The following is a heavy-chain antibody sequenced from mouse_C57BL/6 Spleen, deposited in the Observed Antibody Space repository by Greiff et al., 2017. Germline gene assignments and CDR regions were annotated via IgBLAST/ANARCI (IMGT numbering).Heavy chain of an antibody. CDR2: IDPSDSYT. V-gene: IGHV1-59*01. J-gene: IGHJ2*01. CDR1: GYTFTSYW. CDR3: ARLPLYYFDY. Sequence: VKLQQPGAELVRPGTSVKLSCKASGYTFTSYWMHWVKQRPGQGLEWIGVIDPSDSYTNYNQKFKGKATLTVDTSSSTAYMQLSSLTSEDSAVYYCARLPLYYFDYWGQGTTLTVSS.